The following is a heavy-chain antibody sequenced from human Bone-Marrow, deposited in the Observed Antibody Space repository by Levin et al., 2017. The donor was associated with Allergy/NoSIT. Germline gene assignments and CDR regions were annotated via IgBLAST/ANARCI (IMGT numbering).Heavy chain of an antibody. CDR3: ARGGVVVAATDFDY. Sequence: SVKVSCKASGGTFSSYAISWVRQAPGQGLEWMGGIIPIFGTANYAQKFQGRVTITADESTSTAYMELSSLRSEDTAVYYCARGGVVVAATDFDYWGQGTLVTVSS. CDR1: GGTFSSYA. V-gene: IGHV1-69*13. CDR2: IIPIFGTA. J-gene: IGHJ4*02. D-gene: IGHD2-15*01.